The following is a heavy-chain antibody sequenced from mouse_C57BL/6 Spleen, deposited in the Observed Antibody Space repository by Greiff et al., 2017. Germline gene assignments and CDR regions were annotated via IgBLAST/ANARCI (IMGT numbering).Heavy chain of an antibody. CDR3: ARTNDDGYYDY. CDR2: IYPGSGNT. V-gene: IGHV1-76*01. J-gene: IGHJ2*01. CDR1: GYTFTDYY. Sequence: QVQLKESGAELVRPGASVKLSCKASGYTFTDYYINWVKQRPGQGLEWIARIYPGSGNTYYNEKFKGKATLTAEKSSSTAYMQLSSLTSEDSAVYFCARTNDDGYYDYWGQGTTLTVSS. D-gene: IGHD2-3*01.